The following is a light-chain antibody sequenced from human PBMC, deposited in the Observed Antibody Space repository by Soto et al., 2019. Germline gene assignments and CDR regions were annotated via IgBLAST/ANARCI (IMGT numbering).Light chain of an antibody. CDR1: GGDIGAYNY. CDR3: SSFTTTYFYV. Sequence: QSALTQPASVSGSLGQSLTLSCTGSGGDIGAYNYVSWYQQHPGKAPKLIVYGVTHRPSGVSSRLSASKSAHTASLTISALQAEDEADYYCSSFTTTYFYVFGPGTKVTVL. CDR2: GVT. J-gene: IGLJ1*01. V-gene: IGLV2-14*01.